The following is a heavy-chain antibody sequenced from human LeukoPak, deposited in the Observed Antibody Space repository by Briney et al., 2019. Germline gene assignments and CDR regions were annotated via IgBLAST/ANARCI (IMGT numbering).Heavy chain of an antibody. J-gene: IGHJ4*02. CDR1: GFTFSSYS. CDR2: IDSSSYYI. V-gene: IGHV3-21*05. D-gene: IGHD6-19*01. Sequence: GGSLRLSCAASGFTFSSYSMKWVRQAPGKGLEWISYIDSSSYYIYYADSVKGRFTISRDNAKNSLYLQMNSLRAEDTAVYFCASGAVPGILNYWGQGTLVSVSS. CDR3: ASGAVPGILNY.